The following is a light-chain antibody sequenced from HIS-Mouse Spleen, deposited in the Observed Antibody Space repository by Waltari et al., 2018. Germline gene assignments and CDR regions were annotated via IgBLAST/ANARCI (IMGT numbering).Light chain of an antibody. V-gene: IGKV1-27*01. Sequence: DIQMTQSPSSLSASVGDRVTITCRASQGISNYLAWYQQKPGKVPKLLIYAASTLQSGVPSRFSGSGSGTDFTLTISSLQPEDVATYYCQKYNSAPVTLTFGRDQGGDQT. J-gene: IGKJ4*01. CDR1: QGISNY. CDR3: QKYNSAPVTLT. CDR2: AAS.